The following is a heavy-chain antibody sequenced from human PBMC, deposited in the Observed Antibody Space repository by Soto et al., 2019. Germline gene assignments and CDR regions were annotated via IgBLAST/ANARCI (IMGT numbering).Heavy chain of an antibody. D-gene: IGHD1-20*01. J-gene: IGHJ4*02. V-gene: IGHV4-31*03. CDR1: GGSISSGGYY. CDR2: IYYSGST. CDR3: ARAINAVSFDY. Sequence: SETLSLTCTVSGGSISSGGYYWSWIRQHPGKGLEWIGYIYYSGSTYYNPSLKSRVTISVDTSKNQFSLKLSSVTAADTVVYYCARAINAVSFDYWGQGTLVTVSS.